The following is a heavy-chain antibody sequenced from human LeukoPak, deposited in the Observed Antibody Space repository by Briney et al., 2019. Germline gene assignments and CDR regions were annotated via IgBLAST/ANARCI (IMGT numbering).Heavy chain of an antibody. Sequence: PGGSLRLSCAASGFMFRNYWMNWVRQAPGKGLEWVANIYQDGIKKNYVDSVKGRFTISRDNAKNSLYLQMNSLRAEDTAVYFCACTNTLDVWGKGTTVTVSS. J-gene: IGHJ6*03. CDR1: GFMFRNYW. CDR3: ACTNTLDV. V-gene: IGHV3-7*03. CDR2: IYQDGIKK. D-gene: IGHD2-8*01.